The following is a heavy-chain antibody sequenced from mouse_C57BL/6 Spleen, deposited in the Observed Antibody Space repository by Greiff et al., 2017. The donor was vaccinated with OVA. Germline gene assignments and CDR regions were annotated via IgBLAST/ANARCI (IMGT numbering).Heavy chain of an antibody. D-gene: IGHD4-1*01. J-gene: IGHJ2*01. V-gene: IGHV10-1*01. CDR1: GFSFNTYA. CDR2: IRSKSNNYAT. CDR3: VRQRTGMYYFDY. Sequence: EVMLVESGGGLVQPKGSLKLSCAASGFSFNTYAMNWVRQAPGKGLEWVARIRSKSNNYATYYADSVKDRFTISRDDSESMLYLQMNNLKTEDTAMYYCVRQRTGMYYFDYWGQGTTLTVSS.